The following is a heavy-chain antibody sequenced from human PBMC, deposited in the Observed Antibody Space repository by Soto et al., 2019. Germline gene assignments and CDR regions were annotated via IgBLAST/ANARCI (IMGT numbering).Heavy chain of an antibody. V-gene: IGHV3-74*01. CDR3: ASSLLWPLALNY. CDR2: INTDGSST. J-gene: IGHJ4*02. D-gene: IGHD2-21*02. Sequence: PGGSLRLSCAASGFTFSSHWMHWVRQAPGKGLVWVSRINTDGSSTNYADSVKGRFTISRDNAKNTLYLQMNSLRAEDTAVYYWASSLLWPLALNYWGQGILVTFSS. CDR1: GFTFSSHW.